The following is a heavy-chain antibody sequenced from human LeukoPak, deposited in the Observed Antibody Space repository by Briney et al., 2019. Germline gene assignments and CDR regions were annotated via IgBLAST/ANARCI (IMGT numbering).Heavy chain of an antibody. V-gene: IGHV3-64*01. CDR3: ARDHLLGYCSSTSCYTGYYMDV. CDR1: GFTFSSYA. D-gene: IGHD2-2*02. CDR2: ISSNGGST. J-gene: IGHJ6*03. Sequence: GGSLRLSCAASGFTFSSYAMHWVRQAPGKGLEYVSAISSNGGSTYYANSVKGRFTISRDNSKNTLYLHMGSLRAEDMAVYYCARDHLLGYCSSTSCYTGYYMDVWGKGTTVTVSS.